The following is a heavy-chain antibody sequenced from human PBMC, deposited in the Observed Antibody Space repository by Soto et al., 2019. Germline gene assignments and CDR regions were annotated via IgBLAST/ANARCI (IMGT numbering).Heavy chain of an antibody. J-gene: IGHJ4*02. CDR3: ASLYYYDSSVQYDY. CDR1: GGSISNYY. CDR2: IYYSGST. D-gene: IGHD3-22*01. Sequence: SETLSLTCIVSGGSISNYYWSWIRQPPGKGLEWIGYIYYSGSTNYNPSLKSRVTISVDTSKNQFSLKLSSVTAADTAVYYCASLYYYDSSVQYDYWGQGTLVTVSS. V-gene: IGHV4-59*08.